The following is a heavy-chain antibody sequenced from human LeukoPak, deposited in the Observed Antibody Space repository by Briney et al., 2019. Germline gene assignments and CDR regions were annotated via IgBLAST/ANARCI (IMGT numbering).Heavy chain of an antibody. J-gene: IGHJ3*02. Sequence: GGSLRLSCAASGFTFSSYAMSWVRQAPGKGLEWVSAISGSGGSTYYADSVKGLFTISRDNSKNTLYLQMNSLRAEDTAVYYCARAMIRVVSFDIWGQGTMVTVSS. CDR1: GFTFSSYA. CDR2: ISGSGGST. V-gene: IGHV3-23*01. CDR3: ARAMIRVVSFDI. D-gene: IGHD3-22*01.